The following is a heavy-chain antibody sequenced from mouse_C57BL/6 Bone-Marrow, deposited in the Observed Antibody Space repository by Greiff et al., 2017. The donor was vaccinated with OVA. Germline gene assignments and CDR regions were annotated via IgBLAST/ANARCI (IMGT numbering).Heavy chain of an antibody. CDR1: GFTFSSYA. CDR2: ISDGGSYT. J-gene: IGHJ4*01. V-gene: IGHV5-4*01. CDR3: ARDRITTVVAKEYYYAMDY. Sequence: EVKLMESGGGLVKPGGSLKLSCAASGFTFSSYAMSWVRQTPEKRLEWVATISDGGSYTYYPDNVKGRFTISRDNAKNNLYLQMSHLKSEDTAMYYCARDRITTVVAKEYYYAMDYWGQGTSVTVSS. D-gene: IGHD1-1*01.